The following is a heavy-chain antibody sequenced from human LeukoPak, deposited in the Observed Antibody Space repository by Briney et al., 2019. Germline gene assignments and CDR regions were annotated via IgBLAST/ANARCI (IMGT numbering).Heavy chain of an antibody. D-gene: IGHD3-9*01. CDR2: IYYSGTT. Sequence: PSEALSLTCSVSNGSISSGGYYWSWIRHHPEKGLEWLGYIYYSGTTYYSPSLKGRLAISVDTSENQFSLKVTSVTAADTAVYHCARDTGYYADYWGQGTLVTV. CDR3: ARDTGYYADY. V-gene: IGHV4-31*03. J-gene: IGHJ4*02. CDR1: NGSISSGGYY.